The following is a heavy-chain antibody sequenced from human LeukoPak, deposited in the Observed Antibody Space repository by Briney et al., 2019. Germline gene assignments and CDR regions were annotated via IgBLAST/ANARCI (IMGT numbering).Heavy chain of an antibody. CDR2: FGTHGGDT. J-gene: IGHJ5*01. D-gene: IGHD3-22*01. Sequence: TSRISWVRQAPGQGLEWMGWFGTHGGDTYYAQKFQGRITVTTDTSTSTVYMELRNLRSDDTAVYYCARDLWNFYDDSGYNRDFDSWGQGTLVTVSS. CDR1: TSR. V-gene: IGHV1-18*01. CDR3: ARDLWNFYDDSGYNRDFDS.